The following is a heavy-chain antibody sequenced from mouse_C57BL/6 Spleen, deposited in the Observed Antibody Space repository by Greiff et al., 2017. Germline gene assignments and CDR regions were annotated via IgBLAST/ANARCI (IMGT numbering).Heavy chain of an antibody. CDR3: ARPRYYYCSSYGFAY. Sequence: EVKVVESGGGLVKPGGSLKLSCAASGFTFSDYGMHWVRQAPEKGLEWVAYISSGSSTIYYADTVKGRFTISRDNAKNTLFLQMTSLRSEDTAMYYCARPRYYYCSSYGFAYWGQGTLVTVSA. D-gene: IGHD1-1*01. V-gene: IGHV5-17*01. CDR1: GFTFSDYG. CDR2: ISSGSSTI. J-gene: IGHJ3*01.